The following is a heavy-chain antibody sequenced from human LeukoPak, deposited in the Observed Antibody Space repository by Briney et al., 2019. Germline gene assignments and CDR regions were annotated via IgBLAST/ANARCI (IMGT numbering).Heavy chain of an antibody. Sequence: PGGSLTLSCAVPAFSFSSYAMSWVRLAPREGMEWVSAISGSGGSTYYADCVKGRFTTSRDNSKNTLYLQMNSLRAEDTAVYYCAKGRDYYGSGSYEFQHWGQGTLVTVSS. J-gene: IGHJ1*01. CDR3: AKGRDYYGSGSYEFQH. CDR1: AFSFSSYA. V-gene: IGHV3-23*01. D-gene: IGHD3-10*01. CDR2: ISGSGGST.